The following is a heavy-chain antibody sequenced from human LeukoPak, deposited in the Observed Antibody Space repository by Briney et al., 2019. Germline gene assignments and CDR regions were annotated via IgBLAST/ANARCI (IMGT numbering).Heavy chain of an antibody. Sequence: SETLSLTCTVSGGSVGSSDSYWVWVRQPPGKGLEWVGSIYYGGTTHYSPSLKSRLTISADTSRNQFSLSLTSVTAADTAVYFCARRGLVVVPVWGQGTLVTVSS. CDR2: IYYGGTT. V-gene: IGHV4-39*01. J-gene: IGHJ4*02. CDR1: GGSVGSSDSY. CDR3: ARRGLVVVPV. D-gene: IGHD2-21*01.